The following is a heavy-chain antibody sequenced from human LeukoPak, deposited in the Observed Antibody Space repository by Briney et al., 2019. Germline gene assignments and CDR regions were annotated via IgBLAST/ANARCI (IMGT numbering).Heavy chain of an antibody. D-gene: IGHD6-19*01. Sequence: HPGGSLRLSCAASGFIFSGHVMHWVRQAPGKGLEWVSLISYDGSNKDYADSVKGRFTISRDNSKNALHLHMNSLTAEDTAIYYCVSEEHTSGWSSLSILWGQGTLVTVSS. J-gene: IGHJ4*02. CDR2: ISYDGSNK. V-gene: IGHV3-30-3*01. CDR3: VSEEHTSGWSSLSIL. CDR1: GFIFSGHV.